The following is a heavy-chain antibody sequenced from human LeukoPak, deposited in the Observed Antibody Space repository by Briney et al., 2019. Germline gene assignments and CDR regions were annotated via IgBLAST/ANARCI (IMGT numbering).Heavy chain of an antibody. V-gene: IGHV3-30*02. J-gene: IGHJ4*02. CDR1: GFTFSSYG. Sequence: TGGSLRLSCAASGFTFSSYGMHWVRQAPGKGLEWVAFIRNDGTNKYYADSVKGRFTISRDNPKNTLFVQMNSLRPEDTAVYYCTKETRGFDCWGQGTLVTVSS. CDR2: IRNDGTNK. CDR3: TKETRGFDC.